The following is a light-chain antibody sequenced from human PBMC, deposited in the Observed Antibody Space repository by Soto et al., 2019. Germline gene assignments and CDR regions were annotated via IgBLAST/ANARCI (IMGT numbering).Light chain of an antibody. J-gene: IGKJ1*01. CDR1: QTININ. CDR3: QQYGSSPPWT. V-gene: IGKV3-15*01. Sequence: EVVMTQSPATLPVSPGERATLSCRASQTININIAWYQQKPGQAPRLLIFDTSTRVAGVPDRFSGSGSGTEFTLTISSLHFEDIAVYYCQQYGSSPPWTFGQGTKVDIK. CDR2: DTS.